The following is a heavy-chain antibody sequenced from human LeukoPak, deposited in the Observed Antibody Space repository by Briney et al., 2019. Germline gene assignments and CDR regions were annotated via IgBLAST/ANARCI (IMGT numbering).Heavy chain of an antibody. D-gene: IGHD6-19*01. J-gene: IGHJ4*02. Sequence: GGSLRLSCAASGFTFDDYGMGWVRQAPGKGLEWVSGINWNGGSTGYADSVKGRFTISRDNAKNSLYLQMNSLRAEDTALYYCAREDLTWGIAVAGTGVDYWGQGTLVTVSS. V-gene: IGHV3-20*04. CDR3: AREDLTWGIAVAGTGVDY. CDR2: INWNGGST. CDR1: GFTFDDYG.